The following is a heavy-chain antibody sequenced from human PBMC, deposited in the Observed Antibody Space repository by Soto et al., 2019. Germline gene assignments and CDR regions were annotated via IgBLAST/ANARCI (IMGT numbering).Heavy chain of an antibody. D-gene: IGHD5-18*01. J-gene: IGHJ4*02. CDR1: GYTFTSYA. V-gene: IGHV1-3*01. CDR3: ARVGELYSYGFWPPFDY. Sequence: ASVKVSCKASGYTFTSYAMHWVRQAPGQRLEWMGWINAGNGNTKYSQKFQGRVTITRDTSASTAYMELSSLRSEDTAVYYCARVGELYSYGFWPPFDYWGQGTLVTVS. CDR2: INAGNGNT.